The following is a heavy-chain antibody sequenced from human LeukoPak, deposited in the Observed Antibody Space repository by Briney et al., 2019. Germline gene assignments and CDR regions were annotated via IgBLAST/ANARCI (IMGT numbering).Heavy chain of an antibody. V-gene: IGHV3-49*03. CDR1: GFTFGDYA. CDR3: TKYSGRSDY. CDR2: IRSKAYGGTT. Sequence: GRSLRLSCTSSGFTFGDYAMSWFRQAPGKGLEWVAFIRSKAYGGTTEYAASVKGRFTISRDDSKSIAYLQMNSLKTEDTAVYYCTKYSGRSDYWGQGTRVTVSS. J-gene: IGHJ4*02. D-gene: IGHD5-18*01.